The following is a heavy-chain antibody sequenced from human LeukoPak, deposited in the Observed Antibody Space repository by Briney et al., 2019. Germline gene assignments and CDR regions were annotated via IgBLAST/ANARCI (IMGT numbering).Heavy chain of an antibody. D-gene: IGHD2-2*01. J-gene: IGHJ3*02. CDR1: GYTFTSYY. V-gene: IGHV1-46*01. CDR3: AREDCSSTSCYHDDAFDI. CDR2: INPSGGST. Sequence: GASVKVSCKASGYTFTSYYMHWVRQAPGQGLEWMGIINPSGGSTGYAQKFQGRVTMTRDTSTSTVYMELSSLRSEDTAVYYCAREDCSSTSCYHDDAFDIWGQGTMVTVSS.